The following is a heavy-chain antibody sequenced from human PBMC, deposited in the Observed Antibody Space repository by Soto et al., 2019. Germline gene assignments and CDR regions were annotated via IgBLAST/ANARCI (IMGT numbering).Heavy chain of an antibody. CDR1: GYTFTHYY. Sequence: QVQLVQSGAEVKKPGASVKVSCKASGYTFTHYYIHWVRQAPGQGLEWMGIINPNGGSTTYAQKSRAGSTMTRDTSTSTVYRELSSLRSEDSAVYYRATAANSARAWDYGGQGTLVTVSS. V-gene: IGHV1-46*01. J-gene: IGHJ4*02. CDR2: INPNGGST. D-gene: IGHD5-18*01. CDR3: ATAANSARAWDY.